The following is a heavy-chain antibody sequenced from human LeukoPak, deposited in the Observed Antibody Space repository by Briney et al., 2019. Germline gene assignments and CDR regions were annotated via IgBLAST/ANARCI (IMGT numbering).Heavy chain of an antibody. Sequence: PGGSLRLSCAASGFTFSSYSMNWVRQAPGKGLEWVSSISSSSYIYYADSVKGRFTISRDNSKNTLYLQMNSLRPEDTAVYYCAKESQLSYRGTFYIDYWGQGTLVTVSS. D-gene: IGHD1-26*01. CDR3: AKESQLSYRGTFYIDY. CDR2: ISSSSYI. V-gene: IGHV3-21*01. CDR1: GFTFSSYS. J-gene: IGHJ4*02.